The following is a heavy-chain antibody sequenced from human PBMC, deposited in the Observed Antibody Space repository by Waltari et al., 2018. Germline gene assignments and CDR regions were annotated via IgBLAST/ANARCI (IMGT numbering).Heavy chain of an antibody. CDR2: TNLSGTT. D-gene: IGHD1-1*01. CDR3: AKGGHDNGRRNWYFGV. Sequence: QVQLQQWGAGLLKPSETLSLTCAVAGGSFRGYYWSWTRPPPGKGLGWIGETNLSGTTNYNPSLKSRVTMSVDRSKNQFSLKLNSVIAADTAVYYCAKGGHDNGRRNWYFGVWGRGTPVTVSS. CDR1: GGSFRGYY. V-gene: IGHV4-34*01. J-gene: IGHJ2*01.